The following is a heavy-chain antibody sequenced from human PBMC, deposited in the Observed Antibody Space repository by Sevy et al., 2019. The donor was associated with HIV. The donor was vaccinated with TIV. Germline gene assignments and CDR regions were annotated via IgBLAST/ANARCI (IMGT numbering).Heavy chain of an antibody. J-gene: IGHJ6*03. Sequence: GGSLRLSCAASGFTFSSYWMSWVRQAPGKGLEWVANIKQDGSEKYYVDSVKGRFTISRDNAKNSLYLQMNSLRAEDTAVYYCARVYYDILTGPSDTYYYYMDVWGKGTTVTVS. CDR3: ARVYYDILTGPSDTYYYYMDV. D-gene: IGHD3-9*01. CDR1: GFTFSSYW. V-gene: IGHV3-7*03. CDR2: IKQDGSEK.